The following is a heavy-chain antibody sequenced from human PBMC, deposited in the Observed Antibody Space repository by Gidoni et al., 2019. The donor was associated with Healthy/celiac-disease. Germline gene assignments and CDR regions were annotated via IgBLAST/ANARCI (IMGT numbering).Heavy chain of an antibody. V-gene: IGHV1-46*01. CDR2: INLSGGST. J-gene: IGHJ6*03. Sequence: QVQLVQSGAEVKNPGASVKVSCKASGYTFTSYYMHWVRQAPGQGLEWMGIINLSGGSTSYAQKFQGRVTMTRDTSTSTVYMELSSLRSEDTAVYYCSRGQLKYYYYMDVWGKGTTVTVSS. CDR3: SRGQLKYYYYMDV. D-gene: IGHD6-13*01. CDR1: GYTFTSYY.